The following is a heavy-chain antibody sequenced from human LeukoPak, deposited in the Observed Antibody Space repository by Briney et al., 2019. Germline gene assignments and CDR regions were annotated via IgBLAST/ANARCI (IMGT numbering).Heavy chain of an antibody. J-gene: IGHJ4*02. CDR2: ISAYNGNT. CDR3: ARVMVRGVLFDY. V-gene: IGHV1-18*01. D-gene: IGHD3-10*01. Sequence: ASVKVSCKASGGTFSSYAISWVRQAPGQGLEWMGWISAYNGNTNYAQKLQGRVTMTTDTSTSTAYMELRSLRSDDTAVYYCARVMVRGVLFDYWGQGTLVTVSS. CDR1: GGTFSSYA.